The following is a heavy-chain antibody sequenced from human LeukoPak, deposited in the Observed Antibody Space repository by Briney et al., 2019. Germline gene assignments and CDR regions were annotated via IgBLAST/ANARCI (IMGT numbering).Heavy chain of an antibody. CDR2: INHSGST. CDR3: AREMVRGVIGG. J-gene: IGHJ4*02. Sequence: SETLSLTCAVYGGSFSGYYWSWIRQPPGKGLEWIGEINHSGSTNYNPSLKSRVTISVDTSKNQFSLKLSSVTAADTAVYYCAREMVRGVIGGWGQGTLVTVSS. D-gene: IGHD3-10*01. V-gene: IGHV4-34*01. CDR1: GGSFSGYY.